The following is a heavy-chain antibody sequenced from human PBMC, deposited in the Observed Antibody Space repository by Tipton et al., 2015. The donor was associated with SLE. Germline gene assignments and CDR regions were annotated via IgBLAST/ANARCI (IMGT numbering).Heavy chain of an antibody. V-gene: IGHV4-59*01. CDR1: GGSISSYY. D-gene: IGHD3-22*01. Sequence: TLSLTCTVSGGSISSYYWGWIRQPPGKGLEWIGYIHYSGSTNYNPSLKSRVTISVDTSKNQFSLKLSSMTAADTAVYYCASGIITMKGNWYFDLWGRGTLVTVSS. CDR2: IHYSGST. J-gene: IGHJ2*01. CDR3: ASGIITMKGNWYFDL.